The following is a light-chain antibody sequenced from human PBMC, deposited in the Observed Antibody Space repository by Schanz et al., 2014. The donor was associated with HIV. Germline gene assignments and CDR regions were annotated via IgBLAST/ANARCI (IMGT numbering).Light chain of an antibody. J-gene: IGLJ3*02. V-gene: IGLV2-14*03. Sequence: QSALTQPASVSGSPGQSITISCTGTSSDVGGYNYVSWYQQHPGKAPKLMIYDVSKRPSGVPDRFSGSKSGNTASLTISGLQAEDEGDYYCCSCTNTNTWVFGGGTKLTVL. CDR2: DVS. CDR3: CSCTNTNTWV. CDR1: SSDVGGYNY.